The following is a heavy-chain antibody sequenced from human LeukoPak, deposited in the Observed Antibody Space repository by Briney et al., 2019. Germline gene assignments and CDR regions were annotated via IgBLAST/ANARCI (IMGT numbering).Heavy chain of an antibody. V-gene: IGHV3-15*01. CDR3: TTYDYGDYYFFYGMDV. Sequence: GGSLRLSCAASGFTFSNAWMSWVRQVPGKGLEWVGRIKRKTDGGTIDYGAAVKGRFTISRDDSKNTLYLQMDSLKSEHTAVYYCTTYDYGDYYFFYGMDVWGQGTTVTVSS. D-gene: IGHD4-17*01. CDR2: IKRKTDGGTI. CDR1: GFTFSNAW. J-gene: IGHJ6*02.